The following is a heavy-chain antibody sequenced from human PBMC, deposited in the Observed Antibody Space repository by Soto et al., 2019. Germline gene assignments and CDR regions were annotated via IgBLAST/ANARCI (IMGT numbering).Heavy chain of an antibody. V-gene: IGHV4-61*01. CDR1: GGSVSNDNFY. CDR3: ARGLTMGQLPSHFDH. J-gene: IGHJ5*02. CDR2: VHSSGIT. D-gene: IGHD3-16*01. Sequence: XGTLSLTFTVAGGSVSNDNFYWSWIRQPPGKGLEWIGYVHSSGITNYNPSLKRRVTISVDTSRNQFSLRLSSVTAADTAVYYCARGLTMGQLPSHFDHWGQGTLVTVSS.